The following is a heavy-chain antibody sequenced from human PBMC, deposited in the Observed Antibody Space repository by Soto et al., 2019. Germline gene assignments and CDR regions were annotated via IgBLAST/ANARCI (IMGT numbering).Heavy chain of an antibody. V-gene: IGHV3-73*01. Sequence: PGGSLRLSCAASGFTFSGSAMHWVRQASGKGLEWVGRIRSKANSYATAYAASVKGRFTISRDDSKNTAYLQMNSLKTEDTAVYYCTRQLVMATIPYYYYYGRDVWGQGTTVTVSS. CDR2: IRSKANSYAT. CDR3: TRQLVMATIPYYYYYGRDV. D-gene: IGHD2-21*01. CDR1: GFTFSGSA. J-gene: IGHJ6*02.